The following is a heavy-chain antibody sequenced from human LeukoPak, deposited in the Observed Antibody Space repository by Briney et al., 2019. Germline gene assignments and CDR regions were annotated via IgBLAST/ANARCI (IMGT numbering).Heavy chain of an antibody. D-gene: IGHD1-26*01. CDR1: GGSISSYY. V-gene: IGHV4-4*07. CDR3: ARGTFSGSYYYFDY. CDR2: IYTSGST. J-gene: IGHJ4*02. Sequence: SETLSLTCTVSGGSISSYYWSWIRQPAGKGLEWIGRIYTSGSTNYNPSLKSRVTMSVDTSKNQFSLKLSSVTAADTAVYYCARGTFSGSYYYFDYWGRGTLVTVSS.